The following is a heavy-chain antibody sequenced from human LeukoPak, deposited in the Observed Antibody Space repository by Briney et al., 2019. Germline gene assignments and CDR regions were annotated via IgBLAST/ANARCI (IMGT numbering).Heavy chain of an antibody. J-gene: IGHJ6*02. CDR1: GFTFSSYA. D-gene: IGHD3-3*01. CDR3: AKDETTIFGVVIYYYGMDV. Sequence: GGSLRPSCAASGFTFSSYAMSWVRQAPGKGLEWVSAISGSGGSTYYADSVKGRFTISRDNSKNTLYLQMNSLRAEDTAVYYCAKDETTIFGVVIYYYGMDVWGQGTTVTVSS. CDR2: ISGSGGST. V-gene: IGHV3-23*01.